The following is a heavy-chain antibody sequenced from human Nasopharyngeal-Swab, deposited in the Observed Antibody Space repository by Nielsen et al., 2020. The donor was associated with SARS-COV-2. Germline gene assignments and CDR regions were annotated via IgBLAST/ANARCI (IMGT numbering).Heavy chain of an antibody. J-gene: IGHJ4*02. D-gene: IGHD6-19*01. V-gene: IGHV4-39*01. CDR3: ATERAIAVAGTFGAKFDY. Sequence: WIRQPPGKGLEWIGSIYYSGSTYYNPSLKSRVTISVDTSKNQFSLKLSSVTAADTAVYYCATERAIAVAGTFGAKFDYWGQGTLVHRLR. CDR2: IYYSGST.